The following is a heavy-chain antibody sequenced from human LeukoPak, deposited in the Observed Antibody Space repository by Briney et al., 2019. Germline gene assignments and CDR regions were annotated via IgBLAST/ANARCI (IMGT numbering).Heavy chain of an antibody. CDR2: INPSGGST. V-gene: IGHV1-46*01. D-gene: IGHD3-22*01. J-gene: IGHJ4*02. CDR1: GYTFTSYY. Sequence: ASVKVSCKASGYTFTSYYMHWVRQAPGQGLEWMGIINPSGGSTSYAQKFQGRVTMTRDTSTSTVYMELSSLRSEDTAVYYCARIDYYDSSGYWPYFDYWGQGTLVTVSS. CDR3: ARIDYYDSSGYWPYFDY.